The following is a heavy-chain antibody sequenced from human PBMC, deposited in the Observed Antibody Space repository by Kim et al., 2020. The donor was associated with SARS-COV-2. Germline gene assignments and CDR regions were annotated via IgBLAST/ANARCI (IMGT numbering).Heavy chain of an antibody. CDR2: IKSKTDGGTT. J-gene: IGHJ6*02. CDR1: GFTFSNAW. Sequence: GGSLRLSCAASGFTFSNAWMSWVRQAPGKGLEWVGRIKSKTDGGTTDYAAPVKGRFTISRDDSKNTLYLQMNSLKTEDTAVYYCTTGGPIFGVAYYYYGMDVWGQGTTVTVSS. V-gene: IGHV3-15*01. CDR3: TTGGPIFGVAYYYYGMDV. D-gene: IGHD3-3*01.